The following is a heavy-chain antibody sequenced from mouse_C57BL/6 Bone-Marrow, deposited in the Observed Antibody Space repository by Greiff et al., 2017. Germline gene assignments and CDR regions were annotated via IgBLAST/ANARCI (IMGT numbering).Heavy chain of an antibody. D-gene: IGHD1-1*02. V-gene: IGHV1-75*01. CDR2: IYPGSGST. CDR1: GYTFTDYN. Sequence: VQLQQSGPELVKPGASVKISCKASGYTFTDYNINWVKQRPGQGLEWIGWIYPGSGSTYYNEKFKGKATLTVDKSSSTAYMLLSSLTSEDSAVYFCARSRVRWEEAMDYWGQGTSVTVSS. CDR3: ARSRVRWEEAMDY. J-gene: IGHJ4*01.